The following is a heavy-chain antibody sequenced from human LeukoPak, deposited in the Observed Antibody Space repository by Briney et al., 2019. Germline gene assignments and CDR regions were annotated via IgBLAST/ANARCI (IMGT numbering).Heavy chain of an antibody. Sequence: GGSLRLSCAASGFTFSSYWMAWVPRAPGKGLEWVANIKYDVSEIYYVDSVKGRFTISRDNAKNSLYLQMNSLRAEDTAVYYCARDIAAPGLFLDSWGQGTLVTVSS. J-gene: IGHJ4*02. CDR1: GFTFSSYW. V-gene: IGHV3-7*01. D-gene: IGHD6-13*01. CDR3: ARDIAAPGLFLDS. CDR2: IKYDVSEI.